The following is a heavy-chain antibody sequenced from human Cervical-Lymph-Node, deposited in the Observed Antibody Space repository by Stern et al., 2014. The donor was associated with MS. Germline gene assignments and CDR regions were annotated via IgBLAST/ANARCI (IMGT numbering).Heavy chain of an antibody. CDR2: IFHSGSG. CDR3: SRQSWSSWSNDY. CDR1: GGSIRSSTYY. J-gene: IGHJ4*02. Sequence: QLQLQESGPGLLKPSETLSLTCTVSGGSIRSSTYYWDWIRQPPGKGLEWIGTIFHSGSGYYNPSLQSRVTMSVDTSKNQFPLKLPSVTATDTAFYYCSRQSWSSWSNDYWGRGTLVTVSS. V-gene: IGHV4-39*01. D-gene: IGHD6-13*01.